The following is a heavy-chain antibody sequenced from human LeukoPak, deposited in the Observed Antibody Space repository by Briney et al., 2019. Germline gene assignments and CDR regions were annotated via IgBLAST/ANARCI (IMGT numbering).Heavy chain of an antibody. D-gene: IGHD6-19*01. CDR2: IYYSGST. V-gene: IGHV4-39*01. J-gene: IGHJ6*02. Sequence: SETLSLTCTVSGGSVSSSSYYWAWIRQPPGKGLEWIGSIYYSGSTFYNPSLKSRVTISVDTSKNQFSLKLSSVTAADTAVYYCARHPSSGWEEYYYYGMDVWGQGTTVTVSS. CDR3: ARHPSSGWEEYYYYGMDV. CDR1: GGSVSSSSYY.